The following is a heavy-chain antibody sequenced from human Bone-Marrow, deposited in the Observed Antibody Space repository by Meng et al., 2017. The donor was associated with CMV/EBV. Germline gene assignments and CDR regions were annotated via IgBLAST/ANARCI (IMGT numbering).Heavy chain of an antibody. CDR3: ARDPASSTWGE. J-gene: IGHJ1*01. CDR1: GDSISNYY. V-gene: IGHV4-59*01. CDR2: IYYNGNT. Sequence: ESLKISCTVSGDSISNYYWSWIRQPPGKGLEWIGYIYYNGNTNYNPSLKSRVTMSEDTSKNQFSLKLSSVTAADTAVYYCARDPASSTWGEWGQGTLVTVSS. D-gene: IGHD6-13*01.